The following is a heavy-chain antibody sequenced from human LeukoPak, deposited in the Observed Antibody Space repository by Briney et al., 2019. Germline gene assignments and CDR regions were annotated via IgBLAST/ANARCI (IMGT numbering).Heavy chain of an antibody. V-gene: IGHV3-7*01. D-gene: IGHD2-2*01. Sequence: GGSLRLSCAASGFTFDDYAMHWVRQAPGKGLEWVANIKQDGSEKYYVDSVKGRFTISRDNAKNSLYLQMNSLRAEDTAVYYCARVSRSTSCYRDWGQGTLVTVSS. CDR2: IKQDGSEK. CDR3: ARVSRSTSCYRD. J-gene: IGHJ4*02. CDR1: GFTFDDYA.